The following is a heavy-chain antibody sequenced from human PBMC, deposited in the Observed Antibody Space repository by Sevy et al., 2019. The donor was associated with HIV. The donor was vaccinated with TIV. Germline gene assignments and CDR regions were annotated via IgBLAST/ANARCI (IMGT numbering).Heavy chain of an antibody. CDR3: ARAWEAARPASSGEYFQH. Sequence: GSLRLSCAVYGGSFSGYYWSWIRQPPGKGLEWIGEINHSGSTNYNPSLKGRVTISVDTSKNQFSLKLSSVTAADTAVYYCARAWEAARPASSGEYFQHWGQGTLVTVSS. CDR2: INHSGST. V-gene: IGHV4-34*01. CDR1: GGSFSGYY. D-gene: IGHD6-6*01. J-gene: IGHJ1*01.